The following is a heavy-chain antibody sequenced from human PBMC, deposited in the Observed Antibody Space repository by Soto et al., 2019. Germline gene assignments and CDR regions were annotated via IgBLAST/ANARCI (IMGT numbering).Heavy chain of an antibody. V-gene: IGHV4-34*01. J-gene: IGHJ6*02. CDR2: INHSGST. CDR1: GGSFSGYY. CDR3: ASRFLEWLYLLDGMDV. D-gene: IGHD3-3*01. Sequence: PSETLSLTCAVYGGSFSGYYWSWIRQPPGKGLEWIGEINHSGSTNYNPSLKSRVTISVDTSKNQFSLKLSSVTAADTAVYYCASRFLEWLYLLDGMDVWGQGTTVTVS.